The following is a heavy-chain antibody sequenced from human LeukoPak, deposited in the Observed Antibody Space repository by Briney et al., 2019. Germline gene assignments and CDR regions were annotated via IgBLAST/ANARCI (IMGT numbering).Heavy chain of an antibody. CDR3: AKDTPLCYFDY. V-gene: IGHV3-30*02. CDR1: GFTFGSYG. J-gene: IGHJ4*02. Sequence: GGSLRLSCAASGFTFGSYGMHWIRQAPGKGLEWVAFIRNDGSIIYNADSVKGRFTISRDNSKNTLYLQMNSLRAEDTAVYYCAKDTPLCYFDYWGQGSLVTVSS. D-gene: IGHD3-16*01. CDR2: IRNDGSII.